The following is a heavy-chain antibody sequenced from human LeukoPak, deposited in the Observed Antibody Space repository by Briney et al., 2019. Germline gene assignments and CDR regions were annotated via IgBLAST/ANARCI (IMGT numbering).Heavy chain of an antibody. CDR1: GFSISNYA. V-gene: IGHV3-64*01. CDR3: ARDSSGYCRFYMYVDN. Sequence: GGSLRLSCAASGFSISNYAMHWVRQAPGKGLEHVSSIRSDGGSTYYAKSVRGRFTISRGTSKNTLYLQMGSLRAEDMAIYYCARDSSGYCRFYMYVDNWGQGTLVTVSS. J-gene: IGHJ4*02. D-gene: IGHD3-22*01. CDR2: IRSDGGST.